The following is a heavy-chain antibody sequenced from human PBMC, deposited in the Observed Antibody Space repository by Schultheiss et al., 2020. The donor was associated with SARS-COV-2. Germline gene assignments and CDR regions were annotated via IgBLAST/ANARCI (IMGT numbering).Heavy chain of an antibody. Sequence: SETLSLTCAVSGGSISSSNWWSWVRQPPGKGLEWIGEIYHSGSTYYNPSLKSRVTISVDTSKNQFSLKLSSVTAADTAVYYCARVSSSWYSVDYWGQGTLVTVSS. V-gene: IGHV4-4*02. CDR1: GGSISSSNW. D-gene: IGHD6-13*01. J-gene: IGHJ4*02. CDR2: IYHSGST. CDR3: ARVSSSWYSVDY.